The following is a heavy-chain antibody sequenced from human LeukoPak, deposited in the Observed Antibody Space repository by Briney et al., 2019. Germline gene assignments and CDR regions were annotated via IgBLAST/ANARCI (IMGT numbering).Heavy chain of an antibody. V-gene: IGHV4-61*02. J-gene: IGHJ5*02. Sequence: PSETLSLTCTVSGGSISSGSYYWSWIRQPAWKGLEWIGRIYTSGSTNYNPSLKSRVTISVDTSKNQFSLKLSSVTAADTAVYYCARGLGDFWSGFLQNWFDPWGQGTLVTVSS. CDR1: GGSISSGSYY. CDR2: IYTSGST. CDR3: ARGLGDFWSGFLQNWFDP. D-gene: IGHD3-3*01.